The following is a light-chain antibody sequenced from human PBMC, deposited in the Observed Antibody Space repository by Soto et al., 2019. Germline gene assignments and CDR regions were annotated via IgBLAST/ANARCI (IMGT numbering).Light chain of an antibody. CDR1: QSISSW. CDR2: DAS. Sequence: DIQMTQSPSTLSASVGDRVTITCRASQSISSWLAWYQQKPGKAPKLLIYDASSLESVVPSRFSGSGSGTEFTLTISSLQPDDFATYYCQQYNSYPWTFGQGT. V-gene: IGKV1-5*01. CDR3: QQYNSYPWT. J-gene: IGKJ1*01.